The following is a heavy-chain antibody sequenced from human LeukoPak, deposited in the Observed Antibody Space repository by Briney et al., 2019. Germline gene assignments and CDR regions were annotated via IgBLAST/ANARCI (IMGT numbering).Heavy chain of an antibody. CDR1: GGSISTSSYY. J-gene: IGHJ5*02. CDR3: ARVPEGVGATVHWFDP. CDR2: IFYSGST. V-gene: IGHV4-39*07. Sequence: SETLSLTCTVSGGSISTSSYYWGWVRQPPGKGLEWIGNIFYSGSTYYSPSLKSRVTISLDTSRNQFSLKLNSVTAADTAAYYCARVPEGVGATVHWFDPWGQGTLVTVSS. D-gene: IGHD1-26*01.